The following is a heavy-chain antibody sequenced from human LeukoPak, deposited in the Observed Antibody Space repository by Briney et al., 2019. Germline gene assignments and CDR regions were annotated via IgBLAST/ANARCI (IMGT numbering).Heavy chain of an antibody. CDR3: ARDGLRQLGPGTTTTRWFDP. Sequence: KPSQTLSLTCTVSGGSISSGGYYWSWIRQPPGKGLEWIGYIYHSGSTYYNPSLKSRVTISVDRSKNQFSLKLSSVTAADTAVYYCARDGLRQLGPGTTTTRWFDPWGQGTLVTVSS. V-gene: IGHV4-30-2*01. J-gene: IGHJ5*02. CDR1: GGSISSGGYY. D-gene: IGHD6-6*01. CDR2: IYHSGST.